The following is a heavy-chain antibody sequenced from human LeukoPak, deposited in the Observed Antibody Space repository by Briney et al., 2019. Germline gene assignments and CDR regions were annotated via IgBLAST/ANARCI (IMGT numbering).Heavy chain of an antibody. J-gene: IGHJ3*02. CDR3: ARHRSGGSQDDAFDI. V-gene: IGHV3-7*01. Sequence: GGSLRLSCAASEFTFSTYWMSWVRQAPGQGLEWVADIKQDGSEKYYVHSVKGRFTISRQNAKNSLFLQMNSLRAEDTAVYYCARHRSGGSQDDAFDIWGQGTTVTVSS. D-gene: IGHD2-15*01. CDR2: IKQDGSEK. CDR1: EFTFSTYW.